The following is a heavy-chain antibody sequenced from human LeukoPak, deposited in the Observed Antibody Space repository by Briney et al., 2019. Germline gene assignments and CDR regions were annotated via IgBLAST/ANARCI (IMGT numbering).Heavy chain of an antibody. CDR2: ISYDGSNK. D-gene: IGHD5-18*01. Sequence: PGGSLRLSCAASGFTFSSYAMYWVRQAPGKGLEWVAVISYDGSNKYYADSVKGRFTISRDNSKNTLYLQMNSLRAEDTAVYYCASGYSYGGPYWGQGTLVTVSS. V-gene: IGHV3-30-3*01. J-gene: IGHJ4*02. CDR1: GFTFSSYA. CDR3: ASGYSYGGPY.